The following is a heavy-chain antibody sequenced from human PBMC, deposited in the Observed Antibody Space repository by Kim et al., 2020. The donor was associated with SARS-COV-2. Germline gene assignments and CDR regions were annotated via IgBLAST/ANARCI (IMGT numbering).Heavy chain of an antibody. J-gene: IGHJ6*02. D-gene: IGHD2-15*01. Sequence: GESLKISCKGSGYSFTSYWIGWVRQMPGKGLEWMGIIYPGDSDTRYSPSFQGQVTISVDKSISTAYLQWSSLKASDSAMYYCARLPTPLYYNALDIWGQGTTVTVSS. CDR3: ARLPTPLYYNALDI. CDR1: GYSFTSYW. CDR2: IYPGDSDT. V-gene: IGHV5-51*01.